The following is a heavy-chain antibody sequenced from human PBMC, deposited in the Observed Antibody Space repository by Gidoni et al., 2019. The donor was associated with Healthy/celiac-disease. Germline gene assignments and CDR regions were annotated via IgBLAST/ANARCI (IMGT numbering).Heavy chain of an antibody. CDR3: ARDWIQLWLGWFDP. CDR1: GGSISSGGYY. D-gene: IGHD5-18*01. Sequence: QVQLQESGPGLVKPSQTLSLTCTVSGGSISSGGYYWSWIRQHPGKGLEWIGYIYYSGSTYSNPSLKSRVTISVDTSKNQFSLKLSSVTAADTAVYYCARDWIQLWLGWFDPWGQGTLVTVSS. CDR2: IYYSGST. J-gene: IGHJ5*02. V-gene: IGHV4-31*03.